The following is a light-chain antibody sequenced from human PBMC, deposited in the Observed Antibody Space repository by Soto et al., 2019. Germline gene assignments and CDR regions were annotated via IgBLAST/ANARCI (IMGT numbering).Light chain of an antibody. V-gene: IGKV3-20*01. CDR3: QQYGASRT. J-gene: IGKJ1*01. CDR2: GAS. CDR1: QSVSSSY. Sequence: VMTKSPLSLPVPLGQPANLSCRASQSVSSSYLAWYQQKPGQAPRRLIYGASSRAAGIPDRFRGSGSGTDFTLTITRLEPEDFAVYYCQQYGASRTFGQGTKVDIK.